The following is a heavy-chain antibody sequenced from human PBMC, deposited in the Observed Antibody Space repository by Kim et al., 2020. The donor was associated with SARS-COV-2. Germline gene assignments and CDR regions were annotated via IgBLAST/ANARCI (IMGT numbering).Heavy chain of an antibody. D-gene: IGHD6-19*01. V-gene: IGHV3-21*01. CDR3: AREEMDSGGIDY. Sequence: GGSLRLSCAASGFTFSSYSMNWVRQAPGKGLEWVSSISSSSSYIYYADSVKGRFTISRDNAKNSLYLQMNSLRAEDTAVYYCAREEMDSGGIDYWGQGTLVTVSS. J-gene: IGHJ4*02. CDR1: GFTFSSYS. CDR2: ISSSSSYI.